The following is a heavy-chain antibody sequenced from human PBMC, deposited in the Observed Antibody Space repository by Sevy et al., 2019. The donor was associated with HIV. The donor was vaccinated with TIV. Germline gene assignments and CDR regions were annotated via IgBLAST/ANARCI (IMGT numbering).Heavy chain of an antibody. CDR3: AILGVDCVSTDCYGMRSLSFDF. V-gene: IGHV3-30-3*01. D-gene: IGHD2-2*01. CDR2: ISYDGSSK. CDR1: GFTFSSFA. J-gene: IGHJ4*02. Sequence: GGSLRLSCAASGFTFSSFAMHWVRQAPGKGLEWVAVISYDGSSKYYPDSVKGRFTISRDNAKNTLYLQMNRLRPEDTAVYFCAILGVDCVSTDCYGMRSLSFDFWGQGTLVTVSS.